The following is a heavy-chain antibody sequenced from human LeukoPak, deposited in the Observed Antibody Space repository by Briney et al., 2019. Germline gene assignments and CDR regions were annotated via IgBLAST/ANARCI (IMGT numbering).Heavy chain of an antibody. CDR1: GFTFTDYY. CDR2: ISGSSSHT. J-gene: IGHJ4*02. V-gene: IGHV3-11*06. CDR3: ARELMGLTMIVVVNPIDY. Sequence: PGGSLRLPCAASGFTFTDYYMSWIRQAPGKGLEWVSYISGSSSHTNYADSVKGRFTISRDNAKNPLYLQMNSLRAEDTAVYYCARELMGLTMIVVVNPIDYWGQGTLVTVSS. D-gene: IGHD3-22*01.